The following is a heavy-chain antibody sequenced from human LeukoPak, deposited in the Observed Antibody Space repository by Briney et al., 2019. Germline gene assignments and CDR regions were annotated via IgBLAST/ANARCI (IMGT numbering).Heavy chain of an antibody. D-gene: IGHD3-10*01. CDR1: GYRFTIYW. J-gene: IGHJ4*02. CDR2: IYPGDSDT. CDR3: VLAGSGSYYFDY. Sequence: GESLKISCKGFGYRFTIYWIGWVRQMPGKGLEWMGIIYPGDSDTRYSPSFQGQVTISADKSINTAYLQWSSLKASDTAMYYCVLAGSGSYYFDYWGQGILVTVSS. V-gene: IGHV5-51*01.